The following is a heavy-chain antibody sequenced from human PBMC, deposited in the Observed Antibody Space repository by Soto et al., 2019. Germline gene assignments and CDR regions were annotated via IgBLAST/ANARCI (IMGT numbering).Heavy chain of an antibody. D-gene: IGHD3-16*01. CDR3: ARLGANPYYYATDV. Sequence: PGESLKISCKGSGYSFTKYWIGWVRQMPGKGLEWMAIIYPGDSDTRYSPSFQGQVTVSVDKSISTAYLQWSSLKASDTAMYYCARLGANPYYYATDVWGQGATVTVSS. CDR1: GYSFTKYW. J-gene: IGHJ6*02. CDR2: IYPGDSDT. V-gene: IGHV5-51*01.